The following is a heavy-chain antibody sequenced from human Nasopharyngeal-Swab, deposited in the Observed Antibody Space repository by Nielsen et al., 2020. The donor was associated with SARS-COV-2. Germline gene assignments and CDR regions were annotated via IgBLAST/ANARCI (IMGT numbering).Heavy chain of an antibody. D-gene: IGHD3-10*01. V-gene: IGHV1-8*01. J-gene: IGHJ6*02. Sequence: ASVKVSCKASGYTFTSYDINWVRQATGQGLEWMGWMNPNSGNSGYTQKFQGRVTITADESTSTAYMELSSLRSEDTAVYYCASNGAEVGMSYYGMDVWGQGTTVTVSS. CDR3: ASNGAEVGMSYYGMDV. CDR1: GYTFTSYD. CDR2: MNPNSGNS.